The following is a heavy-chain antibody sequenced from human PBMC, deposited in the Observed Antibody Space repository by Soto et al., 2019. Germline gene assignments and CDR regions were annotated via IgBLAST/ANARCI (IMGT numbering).Heavy chain of an antibody. CDR3: ARESGENWTYKAH. J-gene: IGHJ1*01. D-gene: IGHD1-7*01. CDR1: GAYVSDFS. Sequence: QVQQLESGPGLVKPWDTLSLTCTVSGAYVSDFSWSWIRQPAGKGLAWIGRITVNGITQYTPPSRTRVTMSMATSRNQIYLNIQSATASDTDLYYCARESGENWTYKAHWGQGSLVTVSS. V-gene: IGHV4-4*07. CDR2: ITVNGIT.